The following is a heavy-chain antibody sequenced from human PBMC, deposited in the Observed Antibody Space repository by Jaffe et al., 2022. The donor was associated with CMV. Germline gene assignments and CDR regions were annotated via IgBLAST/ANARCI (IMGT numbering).Heavy chain of an antibody. CDR1: GFIVSTNH. V-gene: IGHV3-66*01. J-gene: IGHJ6*04. CDR3: ARNSSTWGYQMDV. Sequence: EGQLVESGGGLVQPGGSLRLSCAASGFIVSTNHMTWVRQAPGKGLEWVSVIHSGGGTYYADSVKGRFTISRDNSKNTLYLQMNSLRVEDTAVYYCARNSSTWGYQMDVWGKGTTVTVSS. D-gene: IGHD6-13*01. CDR2: IHSGGGT.